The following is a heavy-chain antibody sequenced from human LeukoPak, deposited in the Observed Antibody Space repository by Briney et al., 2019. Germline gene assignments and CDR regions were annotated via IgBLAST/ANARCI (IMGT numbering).Heavy chain of an antibody. J-gene: IGHJ5*02. D-gene: IGHD3-22*01. Sequence: PGGSLRPSCAASGFTFSNYAMSWARQAPGKGLEWVSAITGSGDSTYYTDSVKGRFTIPRDNSRRTLYLQTNSLRIEDTAVYYCARRAGSPSDYLDSSAYYDHWGQGTLVSVSS. CDR3: ARRAGSPSDYLDSSAYYDH. V-gene: IGHV3-23*01. CDR1: GFTFSNYA. CDR2: ITGSGDST.